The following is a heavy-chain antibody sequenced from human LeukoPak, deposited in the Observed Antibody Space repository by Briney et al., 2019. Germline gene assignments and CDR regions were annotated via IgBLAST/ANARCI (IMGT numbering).Heavy chain of an antibody. D-gene: IGHD2-2*01. CDR3: ARDLFVVLPTL. V-gene: IGHV3-74*01. CDR2: INSDGSST. Sequence: GGSLRLSCAASGFTFSTYWMHWVRQAPGKGLVWVSRINSDGSSTNYADSVKGRFTISRDNAKNTLYLQMNSLRAEGTAVYYCARDLFVVLPTLWGQGTLVTVSS. CDR1: GFTFSTYW. J-gene: IGHJ4*02.